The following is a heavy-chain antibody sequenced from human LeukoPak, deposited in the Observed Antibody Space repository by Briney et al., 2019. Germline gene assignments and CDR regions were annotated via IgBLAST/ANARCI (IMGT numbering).Heavy chain of an antibody. J-gene: IGHJ3*01. D-gene: IGHD3-22*01. CDR1: GGSISSYY. CDR3: ARADYYFDTSGYYSDAFDV. V-gene: IGHV4-59*04. CDR2: ISHGGTT. Sequence: SETLSLTCTVSGGSISSYYWSWIRQPPGKGLEWIGYISHGGTTYYNPSLRSRVTISLDTSKNHFSLKLSSVTAADTAVYYCARADYYFDTSGYYSDAFDVWGQGTMVTVSS.